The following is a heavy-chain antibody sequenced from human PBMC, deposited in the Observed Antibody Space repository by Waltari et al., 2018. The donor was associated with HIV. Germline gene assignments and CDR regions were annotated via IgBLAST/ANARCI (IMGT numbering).Heavy chain of an antibody. J-gene: IGHJ5*02. CDR2: INAGNGNT. Sequence: QVQLVQSGAEVKKPGASVKVSCKASGYTFTSYAMHWVRQAPGQRLEWMGWINAGNGNTKYSQKFQGRVTITRDTSASTAYMELSSLRSEDTAVYYCARVGVVVPAAIGNWFDPWGQGTLVTVSS. CDR1: GYTFTSYA. CDR3: ARVGVVVPAAIGNWFDP. V-gene: IGHV1-3*01. D-gene: IGHD2-2*01.